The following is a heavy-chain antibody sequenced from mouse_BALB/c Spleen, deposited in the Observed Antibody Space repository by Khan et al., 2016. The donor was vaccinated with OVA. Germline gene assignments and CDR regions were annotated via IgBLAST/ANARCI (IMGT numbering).Heavy chain of an antibody. CDR3: SSYGVLDYAMAY. V-gene: IGHV14-3*02. CDR1: DFNIKDTY. D-gene: IGHD1-1*02. Sequence: VQLQQSGAELVKPGASVKLSCTASDFNIKDTYMHWVKQRPEQGLEWIGRIDPANGNTQYDPKFQGKATLTADTSSNTAYLQLSSLTSEDTAVSYCSSYGVLDYAMAYWGQGTSVTVSS. CDR2: IDPANGNT. J-gene: IGHJ4*01.